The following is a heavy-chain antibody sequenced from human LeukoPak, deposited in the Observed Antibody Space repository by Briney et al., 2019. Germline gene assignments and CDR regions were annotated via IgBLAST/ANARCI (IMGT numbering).Heavy chain of an antibody. J-gene: IGHJ4*02. CDR2: MYYSGGT. CDR1: GYSISSGYY. Sequence: PSETLSLTCSISGYSISSGYYWGWIRQPPGKGLEWIGSMYYSGGTYYNPSLKSRITMSVDRSKNQFSLQLSSVTAADTAVYYCTRDVPRSAGYPDNWGRGTLVTVSS. CDR3: TRDVPRSAGYPDN. D-gene: IGHD2-15*01. V-gene: IGHV4-38-2*02.